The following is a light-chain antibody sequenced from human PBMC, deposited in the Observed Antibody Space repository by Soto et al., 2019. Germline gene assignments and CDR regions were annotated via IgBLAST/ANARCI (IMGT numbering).Light chain of an antibody. CDR3: SSYTSSAPFYV. Sequence: QSALTQPASVSGSPGQSITISCTGASTDVDGYDYVSWYQQHPGQAPKLMIYDVNNRPSGFSYRFSGSKSGDTASLTISGLQAEDDADYYCSSYTSSAPFYVFGTGTKLTVL. V-gene: IGLV2-14*03. J-gene: IGLJ1*01. CDR1: STDVDGYDY. CDR2: DVN.